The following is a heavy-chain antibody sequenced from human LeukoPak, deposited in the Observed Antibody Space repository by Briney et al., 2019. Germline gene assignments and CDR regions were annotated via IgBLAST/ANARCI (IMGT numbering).Heavy chain of an antibody. Sequence: ASVKVSCKASGYTFTSYAMHWVRQAPGQRLEWMGWINAGNGNTKYSQKFQGRVTITRDTSASTAYMELSSLRSEDTAVYYCARFGVLRYFDWIRGAFDIWGQGTMVTVSS. J-gene: IGHJ3*02. CDR2: INAGNGNT. V-gene: IGHV1-3*01. D-gene: IGHD3-9*01. CDR3: ARFGVLRYFDWIRGAFDI. CDR1: GYTFTSYA.